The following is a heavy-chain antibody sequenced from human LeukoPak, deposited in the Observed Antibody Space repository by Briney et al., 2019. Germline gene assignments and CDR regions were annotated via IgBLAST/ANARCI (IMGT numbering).Heavy chain of an antibody. J-gene: IGHJ1*01. D-gene: IGHD6-19*01. Sequence: GASVKVSCKASGYTFTSYGISWVRQAPGQGLEWMGWISAYNGNTNYAQKLQGRVTMTTDTSTSTAYMELRSLRSDDTAVYYCARELSSGWYFGYFQHWGQGTLVTVSS. CDR3: ARELSSGWYFGYFQH. V-gene: IGHV1-18*01. CDR2: ISAYNGNT. CDR1: GYTFTSYG.